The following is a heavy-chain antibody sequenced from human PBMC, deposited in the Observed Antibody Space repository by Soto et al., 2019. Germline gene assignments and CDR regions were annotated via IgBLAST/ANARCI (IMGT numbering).Heavy chain of an antibody. CDR1: GFTFSSYS. J-gene: IGHJ6*02. D-gene: IGHD4-4*01. CDR3: ARDRQSHGAHYYYYGMDV. V-gene: IGHV3-21*01. CDR2: ISSSSSYI. Sequence: EVQLVESGGGLVKPGGSLRLSCAASGFTFSSYSMNWVRQAPGKGLEWVSSISSSSSYIYYADSVKGRFTISRDNAKNPXSLQMNSLRAEDTAVYYCARDRQSHGAHYYYYGMDVWGQGTTVTVSS.